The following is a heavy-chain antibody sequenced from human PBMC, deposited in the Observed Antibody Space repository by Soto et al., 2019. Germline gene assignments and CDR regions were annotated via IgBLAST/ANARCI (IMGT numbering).Heavy chain of an antibody. CDR1: RFSFRSYA. D-gene: IGHD1-20*01. CDR2: ITGSGNNT. Sequence: GGSLGLSCVASRFSFRSYAMSWVRQAPGKGLQWVSSITGSGNNTYYADFVKGRFSISRDNSKSTLFLQLNSLRAEDTAIYFCAKEITSHRVWGQGTMVTVSS. CDR3: AKEITSHRV. V-gene: IGHV3-23*01. J-gene: IGHJ3*01.